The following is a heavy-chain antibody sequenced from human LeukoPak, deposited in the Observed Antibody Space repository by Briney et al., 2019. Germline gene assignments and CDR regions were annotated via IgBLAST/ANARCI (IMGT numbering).Heavy chain of an antibody. J-gene: IGHJ4*02. V-gene: IGHV3-7*01. Sequence: SGGSLRLSCAASGFTFSSYCMSWVRQSPGKGPEWVANIKQDGSEKYYVDSVKGRFTISRDNSKNSLYLQMNSLRAEDPAVYYCARGGPRYWGQGTLVTASS. CDR3: ARGGPRY. CDR1: GFTFSSYC. CDR2: IKQDGSEK.